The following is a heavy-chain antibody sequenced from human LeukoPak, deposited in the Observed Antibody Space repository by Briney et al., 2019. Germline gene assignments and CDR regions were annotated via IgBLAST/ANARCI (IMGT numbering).Heavy chain of an antibody. CDR1: GGSISSYY. V-gene: IGHV4-59*01. J-gene: IGHJ4*02. D-gene: IGHD3-22*01. CDR3: ARVTGYMIEDYFDY. Sequence: SETLSLTCTVPGGSISSYYWSWIRQPPGKGLEWIGYIYYSGSTNYNPSLKSRVTISVKTSKNQFSLKLSSVTAADTAVYYCARVTGYMIEDYFDYWGQGTLVTVSS. CDR2: IYYSGST.